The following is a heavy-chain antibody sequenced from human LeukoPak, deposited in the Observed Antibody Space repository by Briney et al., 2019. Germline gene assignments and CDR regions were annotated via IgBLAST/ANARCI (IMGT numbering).Heavy chain of an antibody. V-gene: IGHV4-39*01. CDR3: ARHRSGWLQSSFDY. CDR2: IYYSGSS. J-gene: IGHJ4*02. D-gene: IGHD5-24*01. CDR1: GGSISSSSSY. Sequence: SQTLSLTCSVSGGSISSSSSYWGWIRQPPGKGLEWIGSIYYSGSSFDNPALKSRVTISVDTSKNQFSLKLSSVTAADTAVYYCARHRSGWLQSSFDYWGQGTLVTVSS.